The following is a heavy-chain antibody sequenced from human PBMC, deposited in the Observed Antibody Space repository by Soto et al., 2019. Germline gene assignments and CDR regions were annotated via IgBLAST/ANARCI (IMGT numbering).Heavy chain of an antibody. V-gene: IGHV3-7*04. D-gene: IGHD6-13*01. CDR2: IKQDGSEK. J-gene: IGHJ5*02. Sequence: EVQLVESGGGLVQPGGSLRLSCAASGFTFSSYWMSWVRQAPGKGLEWVANIKQDGSEKYYVDSVKGRFTISRDNAKDSRYLQMNGLRAEDTAVYYCARRIAAAGDWFDPWGQGTLVTVSS. CDR1: GFTFSSYW. CDR3: ARRIAAAGDWFDP.